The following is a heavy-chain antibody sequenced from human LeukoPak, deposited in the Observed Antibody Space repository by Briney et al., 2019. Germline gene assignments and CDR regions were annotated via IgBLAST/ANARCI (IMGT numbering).Heavy chain of an antibody. D-gene: IGHD5-12*01. J-gene: IGHJ4*02. CDR1: GGSITTYY. CDR3: AKSPRTVTTIFDY. V-gene: IGHV4-59*01. CDR2: IHERGST. Sequence: SETLSLTCTVSGGSITTYYWSWLRQSPGTGLEWIGYIHERGSTNHNPSLKSRVTMSVDTSKNQFSLKLTSVTAADTAVYFCAKSPRTVTTIFDYWGQGTLVTVSS.